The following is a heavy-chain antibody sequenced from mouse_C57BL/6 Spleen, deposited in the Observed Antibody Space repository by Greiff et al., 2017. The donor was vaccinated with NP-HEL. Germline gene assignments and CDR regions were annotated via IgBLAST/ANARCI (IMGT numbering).Heavy chain of an antibody. Sequence: VQLQQSGAELVRPGASVKLSCTASGFNIKDYYMHWVKQRPEQGLEWIGRIDPEDGDTEYAPKFQGKATMTADTASNTAYLQLSSLTSEDTAVYYCTKGNYDYEFDYWGQGTTLTVSS. CDR3: TKGNYDYEFDY. D-gene: IGHD2-4*01. CDR2: IDPEDGDT. V-gene: IGHV14-1*01. J-gene: IGHJ2*01. CDR1: GFNIKDYY.